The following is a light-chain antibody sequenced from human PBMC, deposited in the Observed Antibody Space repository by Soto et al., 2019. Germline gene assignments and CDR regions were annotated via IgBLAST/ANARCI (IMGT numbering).Light chain of an antibody. J-gene: IGLJ1*01. CDR1: RSDVGGYNY. V-gene: IGLV2-14*01. CDR2: DVS. Sequence: QPVLTQPASVSGSPGQSITISCTGTRSDVGGYNYVSWYQQHPGKAPKLLICDVSNRPSGVSNRFSGSKSGNTASLTISGLQAEYEADYYCSSYTTSSTYVFATGTKLTVL. CDR3: SSYTTSSTYV.